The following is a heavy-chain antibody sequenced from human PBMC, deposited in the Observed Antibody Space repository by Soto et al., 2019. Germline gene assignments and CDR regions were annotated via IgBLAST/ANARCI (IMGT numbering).Heavy chain of an antibody. CDR3: ARDSSGDGSHYHYYYGMDV. D-gene: IGHD1-26*01. Sequence: SETLSLTCTVSGGSVSSGSYYWSWIRQPPGKGLEWIGYIYYSGSTNYNPSLKSRATISVDTSKNRFSLKLSSVTAADTAVYYCARDSSGDGSHYHYYYGMDVWGQGTTVTVSS. CDR1: GGSVSSGSYY. V-gene: IGHV4-61*01. CDR2: IYYSGST. J-gene: IGHJ6*02.